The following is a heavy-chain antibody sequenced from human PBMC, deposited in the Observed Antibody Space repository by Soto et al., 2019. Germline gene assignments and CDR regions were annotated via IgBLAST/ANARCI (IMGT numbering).Heavy chain of an antibody. V-gene: IGHV3-33*01. J-gene: IGHJ4*02. CDR2: IWYDGSNK. D-gene: IGHD1-26*01. CDR3: ARAYSGNYLGGY. Sequence: QVQLVESGGGVVQPGRSLRLSCAASGFTFSTYGMHWVRQAPGKGLEWVAVIWYDGSNKYYADSVKGRFTISRDNSRNTLYLQMDSLRAEDTAVYYCARAYSGNYLGGYWGQGTLVTVSS. CDR1: GFTFSTYG.